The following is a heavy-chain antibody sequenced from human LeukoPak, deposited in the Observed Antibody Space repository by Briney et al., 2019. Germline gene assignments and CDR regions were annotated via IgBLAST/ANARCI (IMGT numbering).Heavy chain of an antibody. D-gene: IGHD4-17*01. CDR1: GGTFSSYA. CDR3: ARTVGDYIDY. V-gene: IGHV1-69*01. Sequence: SVKVSCKASGGTFSSYAIRWVRQAPGQGLEWMGGIIPIFGTANYAQRFRGRVTITADESTSTAYMELSSLRSEDTAVYYCARTVGDYIDYWGQGTLVTVSS. J-gene: IGHJ4*02. CDR2: IIPIFGTA.